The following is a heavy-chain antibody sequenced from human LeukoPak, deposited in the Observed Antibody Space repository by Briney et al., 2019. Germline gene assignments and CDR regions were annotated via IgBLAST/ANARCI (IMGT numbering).Heavy chain of an antibody. CDR1: GYTFTSYG. Sequence: SVKVSCKASGYTFTSYGISWVRQAPGQGLEWMGWISAYNGNTNYAQKLQGGVTMTTDTSTSTAYMELRSLRSDDTAVYYCARSDILTGYYGNWFDPWGQGTLVTVSS. CDR3: ARSDILTGYYGNWFDP. J-gene: IGHJ5*02. V-gene: IGHV1-18*01. CDR2: ISAYNGNT. D-gene: IGHD3-9*01.